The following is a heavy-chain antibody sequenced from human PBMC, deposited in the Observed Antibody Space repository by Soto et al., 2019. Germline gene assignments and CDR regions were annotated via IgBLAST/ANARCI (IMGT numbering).Heavy chain of an antibody. CDR1: GFTFSSYS. Sequence: GGSLRLSCAACGFTFSSYSINWVRQAPGKGLEWVSSISSSSSYIYYADSVKGRFTISRDNAKNSLYLQMNSLRSEDKAVYYCARDGMGATHPRFDYWGQGTLVTVSS. D-gene: IGHD1-26*01. V-gene: IGHV3-21*01. CDR2: ISSSSSYI. CDR3: ARDGMGATHPRFDY. J-gene: IGHJ4*02.